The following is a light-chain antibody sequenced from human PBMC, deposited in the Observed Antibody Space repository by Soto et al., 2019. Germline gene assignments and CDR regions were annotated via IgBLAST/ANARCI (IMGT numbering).Light chain of an antibody. CDR2: GAS. V-gene: IGKV3-20*01. CDR3: QQYGSSGT. Sequence: EVVWTQSPGTLSLSPGERATLSCRASQSVSNNYLAWYQQKPGQAPRLLIYGASNGATGIPDRFSGSGSGTDFTLTISRLEPEDFAVYYCQQYGSSGTFGQGTKVDIK. CDR1: QSVSNNY. J-gene: IGKJ1*01.